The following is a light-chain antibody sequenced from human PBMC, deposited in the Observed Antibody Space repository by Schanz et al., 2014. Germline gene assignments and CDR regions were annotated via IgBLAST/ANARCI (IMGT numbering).Light chain of an antibody. Sequence: EVVLTQSPATLSLSPGERATLSCRASQGVSSYLAWYQQKPGQAPRLLIYDASKRATGIPARFSGSGPGTDFTLTISSLEPEDFAVYYCQQRGDWPWTFGQGTKVEIK. CDR2: DAS. V-gene: IGKV3D-11*01. CDR3: QQRGDWPWT. CDR1: QGVSSY. J-gene: IGKJ1*01.